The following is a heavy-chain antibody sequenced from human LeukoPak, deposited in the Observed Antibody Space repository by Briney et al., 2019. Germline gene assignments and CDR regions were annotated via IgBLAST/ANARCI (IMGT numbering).Heavy chain of an antibody. CDR1: GYTFTGYY. D-gene: IGHD3-9*01. Sequence: GASVKVSCKASGYTFTGYYMHWVRQAPGQGLEWMGWINPNSGGTNYAQKFQGRVTMTRDTSISTAYMELSRLRSDDTAVYYCAREDDILPRRYGMDVWGQGTTVTVSS. V-gene: IGHV1-2*02. CDR2: INPNSGGT. J-gene: IGHJ6*02. CDR3: AREDDILPRRYGMDV.